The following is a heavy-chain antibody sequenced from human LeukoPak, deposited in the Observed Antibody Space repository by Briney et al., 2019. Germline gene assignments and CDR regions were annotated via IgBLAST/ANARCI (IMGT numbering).Heavy chain of an antibody. CDR1: GGSISSGGLY. CDR2: IYYSGGT. V-gene: IGHV4-31*03. J-gene: IGHJ6*03. Sequence: TPSPTCTFSGGSISSGGLYWSWVPQHPRKGLEWVGDIYYSGGTYYNPSLKSRVTISVDTSKNQFSLKLSSVTAADTAVYYCARELVVVPAAIRYYYYYYMDVWGKGTTVTVSS. D-gene: IGHD2-2*02. CDR3: ARELVVVPAAIRYYYYYYMDV.